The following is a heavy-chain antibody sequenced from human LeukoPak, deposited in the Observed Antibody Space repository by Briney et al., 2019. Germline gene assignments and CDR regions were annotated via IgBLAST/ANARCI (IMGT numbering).Heavy chain of an antibody. CDR1: GFTFSSYG. Sequence: GGSLRLSCAASGFTFSSYGMNWVRQAPGKGLEWVAVISFDGSNKYYADSVKGRFTISRDNSKNTLYLQMNSLRPEDTAVYYCAKGRFSAARPNDAFDIWGQGTMVTVSS. V-gene: IGHV3-30*18. CDR3: AKGRFSAARPNDAFDI. J-gene: IGHJ3*02. CDR2: ISFDGSNK. D-gene: IGHD6-6*01.